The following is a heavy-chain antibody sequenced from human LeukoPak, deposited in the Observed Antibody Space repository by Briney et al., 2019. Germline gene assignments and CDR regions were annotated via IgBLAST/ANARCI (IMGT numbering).Heavy chain of an antibody. J-gene: IGHJ4*02. CDR2: IQNDGSDK. D-gene: IGHD6-13*01. CDR1: GINFRSSG. Sequence: GGSLRLSCAASGINFRSSGMHWVRQAPGKGLEWVTFIQNDGSDKSYAASVKGRFTISRDNSKNTVYLHMNSLRADDTALYYCAREGGRAAAGRFDYWGRGTLVTVSS. V-gene: IGHV3-30*02. CDR3: AREGGRAAAGRFDY.